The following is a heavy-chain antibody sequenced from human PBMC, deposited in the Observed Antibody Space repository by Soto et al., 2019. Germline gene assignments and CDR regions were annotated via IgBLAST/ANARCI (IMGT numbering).Heavy chain of an antibody. Sequence: PGGSLRLSCAASGFTFSSYAMNWVRQAPGKGLEWVSVITGSGDATYYADSVKGRFTISRDNSKNTLYVQMHSLRAEDTALYFCVRDRGYPDSFHVWGRGTMVT. CDR2: ITGSGDAT. V-gene: IGHV3-23*01. CDR3: VRDRGYPDSFHV. D-gene: IGHD1-1*01. J-gene: IGHJ3*01. CDR1: GFTFSSYA.